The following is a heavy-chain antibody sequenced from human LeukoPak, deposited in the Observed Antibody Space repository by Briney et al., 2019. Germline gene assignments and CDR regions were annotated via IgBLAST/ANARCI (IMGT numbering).Heavy chain of an antibody. V-gene: IGHV1-69*05. J-gene: IGHJ3*02. CDR2: IIPIFGTA. D-gene: IGHD3-3*01. Sequence: SVKVSCKASGGTFRSYSISWVRQAPGQGLEWMGGIIPIFGTANYAQKLQGRVTITTDESTSTAYMELSSLRSEDTAVYYCARCPLRFLEEAGSAWDAFDIWGQGTMVSVSS. CDR3: ARCPLRFLEEAGSAWDAFDI. CDR1: GGTFRSYS.